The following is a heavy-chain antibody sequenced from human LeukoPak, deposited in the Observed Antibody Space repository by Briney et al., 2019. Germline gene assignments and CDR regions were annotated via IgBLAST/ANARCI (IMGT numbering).Heavy chain of an antibody. D-gene: IGHD3-22*01. J-gene: IGHJ3*02. CDR3: ARPLHDSSVQSSAFDI. V-gene: IGHV1-46*01. CDR1: GYTFTSYY. CDR2: INPSGGST. Sequence: ASVKVSCKASGYTFTSYYIHWVRQAPGQGLEWMGIINPSGGSTTYAQKFQGRVTMTRDTSTSTVYMELSSLRPEDTAVYYCARPLHDSSVQSSAFDIWGQGTMVTVSS.